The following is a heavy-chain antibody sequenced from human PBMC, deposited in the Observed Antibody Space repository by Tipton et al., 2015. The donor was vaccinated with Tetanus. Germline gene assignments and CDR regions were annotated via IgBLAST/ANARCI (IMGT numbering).Heavy chain of an antibody. J-gene: IGHJ4*02. Sequence: QLVQSGAEVKKPGASVKVSCKASGYTFTSYYMHWVRQAPGQGLEWMGGIIPIFGTANYAQKFQGRVTITADESTSTAYMELSSLRSEDTAVYYCARWWELLSFGDYWGQGTLVTVSS. CDR2: IIPIFGTA. CDR3: ARWWELLSFGDY. D-gene: IGHD1-26*01. V-gene: IGHV1-69*13. CDR1: GYTFTSYY.